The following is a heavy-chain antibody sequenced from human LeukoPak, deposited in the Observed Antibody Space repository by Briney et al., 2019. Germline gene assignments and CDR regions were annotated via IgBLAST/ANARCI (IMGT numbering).Heavy chain of an antibody. CDR1: GFTFSRFW. D-gene: IGHD7-27*01. V-gene: IGHV3-7*03. J-gene: IGHJ3*02. CDR2: IKQDGSEK. Sequence: GGSLRLSCAASGFTFSRFWMNWVRQAPGKGLEWVANIKQDGSEKHYVDSVRGRFTISRDNAKNSLYLQMNSLRAEDTAVYYCARDSNWGSGYDAFDIWGQGTMVTVSS. CDR3: ARDSNWGSGYDAFDI.